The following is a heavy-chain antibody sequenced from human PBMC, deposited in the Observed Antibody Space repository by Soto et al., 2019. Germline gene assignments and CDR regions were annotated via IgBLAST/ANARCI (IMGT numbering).Heavy chain of an antibody. J-gene: IGHJ4*02. CDR2: INPSGGST. D-gene: IGHD1-7*01. CDR3: AREVTGTNDDY. Sequence: QVQLVQSGAEVKKPGASVKVSCKASGYTFTSYYIHWVRQAPGQGLEWMGIINPSGGSTSYAQKCQGSVPMTRDTSTSTVYMELSSLRSEDTAVYYCAREVTGTNDDYWGQGTLVTVSS. CDR1: GYTFTSYY. V-gene: IGHV1-46*01.